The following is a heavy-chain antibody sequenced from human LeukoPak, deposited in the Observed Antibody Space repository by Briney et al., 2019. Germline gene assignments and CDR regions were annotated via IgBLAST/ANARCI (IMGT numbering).Heavy chain of an antibody. CDR1: GGSISSYY. J-gene: IGHJ4*02. V-gene: IGHV4-4*09. D-gene: IGHD3-3*01. Sequence: SETLSLTCTASGGSISSYYWSWIRQPPGKELEWIGYIYTSGSTNYNPSLKSRVTISVDTSKNQFSLKLSSVTAADTAVYYCARTDFWSGYYTLWGQGTLVTVSS. CDR3: ARTDFWSGYYTL. CDR2: IYTSGST.